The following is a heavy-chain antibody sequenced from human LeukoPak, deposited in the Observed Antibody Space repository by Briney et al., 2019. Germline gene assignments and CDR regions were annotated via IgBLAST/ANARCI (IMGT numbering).Heavy chain of an antibody. CDR3: ARGDDSGYYDYFDY. J-gene: IGHJ4*02. Sequence: GGSLRLSCAASGLTVDSNYLSWVRQAPGKGLEWVSTIYTGGNTYYAASVKGRFTISRDFSKNTVFLHMNSLRAEDTAMYYCARGDDSGYYDYFDYWGQGALSPSPQ. CDR1: GLTVDSNY. V-gene: IGHV3-53*01. CDR2: IYTGGNT. D-gene: IGHD3-22*01.